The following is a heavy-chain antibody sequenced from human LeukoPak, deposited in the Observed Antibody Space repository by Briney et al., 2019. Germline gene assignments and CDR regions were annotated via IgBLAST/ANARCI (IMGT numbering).Heavy chain of an antibody. D-gene: IGHD6-19*01. CDR3: AKRHTTGWYLFDY. CDR2: IRYDGSNK. J-gene: IGHJ4*02. V-gene: IGHV3-30*02. Sequence: PGGSLRLSCAASGFTFGSYGMHWVRQAPGKGLEWVAFIRYDGSNKYYADSVKGRFTISRDSSKNTLFLEMNSLRVEDTAVYYCAKRHTTGWYLFDYWGQGTLVTVSS. CDR1: GFTFGSYG.